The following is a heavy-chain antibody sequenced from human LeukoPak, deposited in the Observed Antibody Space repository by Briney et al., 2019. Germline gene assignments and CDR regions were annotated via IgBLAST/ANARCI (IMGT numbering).Heavy chain of an antibody. D-gene: IGHD6-19*01. CDR1: GYTFTSYD. CDR2: MNPNSGNT. Sequence: ASVKVSCKASGYTFTSYDIKWVRQATGQGLEWMGWMNPNSGNTGYAQKFQGRVTMTRNTSISTAYMELSSLRSEDTAVYYCARGRSGQWLVRGYYFDYWGQGTLVTVSS. V-gene: IGHV1-8*01. CDR3: ARGRSGQWLVRGYYFDY. J-gene: IGHJ4*02.